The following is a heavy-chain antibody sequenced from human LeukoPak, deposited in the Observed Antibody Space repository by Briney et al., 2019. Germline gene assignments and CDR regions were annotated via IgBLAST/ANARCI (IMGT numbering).Heavy chain of an antibody. J-gene: IGHJ5*02. V-gene: IGHV3-23*01. CDR1: GFIFRNYA. Sequence: PGGSLRLSCAASGFIFRNYALMWVRQAPGKGLEWVSSITGGGSETFYADSVKGRFSLSRDNSKSMLYLQMYSLGAEDTAMYYCAKGAAAGLVDWFDPWGQGTLVIVSS. CDR3: AKGAAAGLVDWFDP. CDR2: ITGGGSET. D-gene: IGHD6-13*01.